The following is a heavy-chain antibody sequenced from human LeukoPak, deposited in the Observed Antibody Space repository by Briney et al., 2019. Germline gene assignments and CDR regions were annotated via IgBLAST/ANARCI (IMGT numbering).Heavy chain of an antibody. CDR3: AKGLGKATVTPLGY. CDR2: IYSGGAI. V-gene: IGHV3-53*01. J-gene: IGHJ4*02. CDR1: GFAVGSNY. D-gene: IGHD4-11*01. Sequence: GGSLRLSCVASGFAVGSNYMSWVRQAPGKGLEWVSLIYSGGAIRYADSVKGRFTISRDNSKNTLYLQMDSLRAEDTAVYYCAKGLGKATVTPLGYWGQGTLVTVSS.